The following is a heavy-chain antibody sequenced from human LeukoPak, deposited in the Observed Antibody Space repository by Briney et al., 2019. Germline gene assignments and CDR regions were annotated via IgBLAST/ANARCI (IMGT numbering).Heavy chain of an antibody. Sequence: ASVKVSCKASGYTFTGYYMHWVRQAPGQGREWMGWINPNSGATNYAQKFQGRVTMTRDTSISTAYTELSRLRSDDTAVCYCARERKRPYYMDVWGKGTTVTVSS. CDR2: INPNSGAT. D-gene: IGHD5-24*01. V-gene: IGHV1-2*02. J-gene: IGHJ6*03. CDR3: ARERKRPYYMDV. CDR1: GYTFTGYY.